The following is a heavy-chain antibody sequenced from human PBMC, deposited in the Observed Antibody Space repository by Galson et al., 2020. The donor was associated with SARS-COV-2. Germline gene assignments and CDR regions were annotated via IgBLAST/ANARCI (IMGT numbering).Heavy chain of an antibody. V-gene: IGHV3-23*01. J-gene: IGHJ5*02. CDR2: ISGSGIST. CDR1: GFTFSSFA. D-gene: IGHD2-21*02. CDR3: AKGDVWALEELYH. Sequence: TGGSLRLSCAASGFTFSSFAMSWVRQAPGKGLEWVSGISGSGISTYHADSGKGRFTISRDNSKNTVDLQMNSLRAEGTAVYYCAKGDVWALEELYHWGQGTLGTVPS.